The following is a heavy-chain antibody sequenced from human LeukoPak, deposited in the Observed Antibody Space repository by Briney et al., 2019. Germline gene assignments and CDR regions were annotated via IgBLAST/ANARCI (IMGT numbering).Heavy chain of an antibody. V-gene: IGHV1-46*01. CDR3: ATAPPNTGGFDP. D-gene: IGHD1-14*01. CDR2: INPSGDGT. Sequence: ASVKVSCKASGHTFTTYYVHLVRQAPGQGLEWMGVINPSGDGTNYPQRFQGRVTLTRDTSTSTVYMELSSLRSEDTAIYYCATAPPNTGGFDPWGPGTLVTVSS. J-gene: IGHJ5*02. CDR1: GHTFTTYY.